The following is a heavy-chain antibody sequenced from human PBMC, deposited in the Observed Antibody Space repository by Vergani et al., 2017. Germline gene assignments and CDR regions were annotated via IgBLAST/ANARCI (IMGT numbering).Heavy chain of an antibody. CDR2: ISDDGSNK. CDR3: ARTNSRRNDAFDI. D-gene: IGHD1-26*01. V-gene: IGHV3-30*04. Sequence: VQLLESGGGLVQPGGSLRLSCAASGFTFSSYAMHWVRQAPGKGLEWVAFISDDGSNKYYADSVKGRFTISKDNSKDTLYLQMNSLRPEDTAVYYCARTNSRRNDAFDIWGQGTMVTVSS. J-gene: IGHJ3*02. CDR1: GFTFSSYA.